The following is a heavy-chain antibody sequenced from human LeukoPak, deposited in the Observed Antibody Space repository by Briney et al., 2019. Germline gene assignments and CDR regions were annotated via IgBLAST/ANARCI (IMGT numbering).Heavy chain of an antibody. CDR3: VRSDWFDP. CDR1: GFSLTTYG. J-gene: IGHJ5*02. CDR2: IWYDGSKK. Sequence: GGSLRLSCAASGFSLTTYGTHWLRQAPGKGLEWVAVIWYDGSKKFYGDSVKGRFTVSRDNAENTLYLQMNNLRVEDTALYYCVRSDWFDPWGQGTLVTVSS. V-gene: IGHV3-33*01.